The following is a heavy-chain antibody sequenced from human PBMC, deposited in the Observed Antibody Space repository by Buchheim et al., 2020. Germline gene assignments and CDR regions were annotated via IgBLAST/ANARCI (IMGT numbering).Heavy chain of an antibody. CDR3: ASAIGYDFWSGHYYYYYMDV. CDR2: IIPIFGTA. Sequence: QVQLVQSGAEVKKPGASVKVSCKASGYTFTSYYMHWVRQAPGQGLEWMGGIIPIFGTANYAQKFQGRVTITADESTSTAYMELSSLRSEDTAVYYCASAIGYDFWSGHYYYYYMDVWGKGTT. CDR1: GYTFTSYY. J-gene: IGHJ6*03. D-gene: IGHD3-3*01. V-gene: IGHV1-69*01.